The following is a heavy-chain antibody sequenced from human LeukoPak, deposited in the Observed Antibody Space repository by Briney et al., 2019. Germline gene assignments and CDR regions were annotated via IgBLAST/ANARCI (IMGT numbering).Heavy chain of an antibody. CDR1: GGSVSSGSYY. D-gene: IGHD5-24*01. CDR3: AREKMGYGMDV. CDR2: IYYSGST. J-gene: IGHJ6*02. Sequence: SETLSLTCTVSGGSVSSGSYYWSWIRQPPGKGLEWIGYIYYSGSTNYNPSLKSRVTIAVDTSKNQFSLKLSSVTAADTAVYYCAREKMGYGMDVWGQGTTVTVSS. V-gene: IGHV4-61*01.